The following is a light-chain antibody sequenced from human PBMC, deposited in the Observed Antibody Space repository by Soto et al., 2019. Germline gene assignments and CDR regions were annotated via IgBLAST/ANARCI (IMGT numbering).Light chain of an antibody. CDR3: SSYTSSSTPYV. V-gene: IGLV2-14*01. CDR1: SSDVGGYNY. CDR2: EVS. J-gene: IGLJ1*01. Sequence: QSALNQPAYVSGSPGQSITTSCTGTSSDVGGYNYVSWYQQHPGKAPKLMIYEVSNRPSGVSNRFSGSKSGNTASLTISGLQAEDEADYYCSSYTSSSTPYVFGTGTKVT.